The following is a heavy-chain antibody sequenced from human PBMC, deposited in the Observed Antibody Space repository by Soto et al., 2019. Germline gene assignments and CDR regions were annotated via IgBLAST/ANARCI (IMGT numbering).Heavy chain of an antibody. J-gene: IGHJ5*02. Sequence: PGGSLRLSCAASGFTFSSYWMSWVRQAPGKGLEWVANIKQDGSEKYYVDPVKGRFTISRDNAKNSLYLQMNSLRAEDTAVYYCARSIAARLNWFDPWGQGTLVTVSS. CDR3: ARSIAARLNWFDP. CDR2: IKQDGSEK. V-gene: IGHV3-7*01. D-gene: IGHD6-6*01. CDR1: GFTFSSYW.